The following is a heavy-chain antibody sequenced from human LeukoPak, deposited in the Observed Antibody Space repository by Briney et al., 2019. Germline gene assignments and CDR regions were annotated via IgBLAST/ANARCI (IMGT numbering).Heavy chain of an antibody. D-gene: IGHD3-10*01. CDR1: GYTFTSYD. V-gene: IGHV1-8*01. J-gene: IGHJ6*03. CDR2: MNPNSGNT. CDR3: AREASGSYYMDV. Sequence: ASVKVSCKASGYTFTSYDINWVRQATGQGLEWMGWMNPNSGNTGYAQKFQGRVTMTRNTSIGTAYMELSSLRSEDTAVYYCAREASGSYYMDVWGKGTTVTVSS.